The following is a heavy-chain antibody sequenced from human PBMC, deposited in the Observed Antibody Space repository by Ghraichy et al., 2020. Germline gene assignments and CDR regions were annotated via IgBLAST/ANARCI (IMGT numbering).Heavy chain of an antibody. CDR2: IYSGATT. J-gene: IGHJ5*02. CDR3: AKGGYSRGWYPKGPFDP. CDR1: GFSVRSNF. D-gene: IGHD6-19*01. V-gene: IGHV3-53*01. Sequence: GESLNISCAASGFSVRSNFMAWVRQAPGKGLEWVSVIYSGATTDYADSVKGRFTISRDNSRNTLFLQMNSLRAEDTAVYYCAKGGYSRGWYPKGPFDPWGQGTLVTVSS.